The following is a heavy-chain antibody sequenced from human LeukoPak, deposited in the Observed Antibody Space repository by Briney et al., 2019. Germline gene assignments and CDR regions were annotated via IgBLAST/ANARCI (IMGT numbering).Heavy chain of an antibody. CDR1: GGSFSGYY. J-gene: IGHJ4*02. Sequence: SETLSLTCAVHGGSFSGYYWSWIRQPPGKGLEWIGEINHSGSTNYNPSLKNRVTISVDTSKNQFSLKLSSVTAADTAVYYCAREISSGWFHYFDYWGQGTLVTVSS. CDR3: AREISSGWFHYFDY. D-gene: IGHD6-19*01. CDR2: INHSGST. V-gene: IGHV4-34*01.